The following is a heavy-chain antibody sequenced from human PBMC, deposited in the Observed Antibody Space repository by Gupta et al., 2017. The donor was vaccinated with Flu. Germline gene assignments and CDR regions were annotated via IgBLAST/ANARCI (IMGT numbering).Heavy chain of an antibody. CDR3: ARVFSPKDIAFRGDFDL. V-gene: IGHV7-4-1*02. CDR2: INTNTGNP. Sequence: VRQAPGQGLEWMGWINTNTGNPTYAQGFTGRFVFSLDTSVHTAYRQISSLRTEDTAVYYCARVFSPKDIAFRGDFDLWGLGSLVTVSS. D-gene: IGHD3-10*01. J-gene: IGHJ4*02.